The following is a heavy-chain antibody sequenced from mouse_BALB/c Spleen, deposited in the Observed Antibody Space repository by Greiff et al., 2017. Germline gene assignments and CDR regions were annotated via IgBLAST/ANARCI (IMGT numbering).Heavy chain of an antibody. CDR1: GYAITNYL. CDR3: AREGDYWYFDV. CDR2: INTGSGGT. J-gene: IGHJ1*01. Sequence: QVQLQQSGAELVRPGTSVKVSCTASGYAITNYLIAWVKQRPGQGLEWIGVINTGSGGTNYNEKFKGKATLTADKSSSTAYMQLSSLTSDDSAVYFCAREGDYWYFDVWGAGTTVTVSA. V-gene: IGHV1-54*03.